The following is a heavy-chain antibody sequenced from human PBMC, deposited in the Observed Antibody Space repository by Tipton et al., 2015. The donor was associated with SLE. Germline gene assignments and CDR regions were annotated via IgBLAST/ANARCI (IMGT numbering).Heavy chain of an antibody. D-gene: IGHD2-15*01. V-gene: IGHV4-39*07. CDR1: GGSISSSGSY. Sequence: TLSLTCTVSGGSISSSGSYWGWIRRPPGKGLEWIGSIYYSGSTYYNPSLKSRVTISVDKSKNQFSLKLSSVTAADTAVYYCARVPTHCSGGSCATPDLWGRGTLVTVSS. J-gene: IGHJ2*01. CDR2: IYYSGST. CDR3: ARVPTHCSGGSCATPDL.